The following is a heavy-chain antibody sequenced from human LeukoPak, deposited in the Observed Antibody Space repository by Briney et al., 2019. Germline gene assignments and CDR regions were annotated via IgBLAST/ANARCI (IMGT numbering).Heavy chain of an antibody. CDR2: IIPIFGTA. V-gene: IGHV1-69*13. Sequence: GASVKVSCKASGYTFTSYDISWVRQAPGQGLEWMGGIIPIFGTANYAQKFQGRVTITADESTSTAYMELSSLRSEDTAVYYCAREQSVAGPYFDYWGQGTLVTVSS. CDR1: GYTFTSYD. CDR3: AREQSVAGPYFDY. J-gene: IGHJ4*02. D-gene: IGHD6-19*01.